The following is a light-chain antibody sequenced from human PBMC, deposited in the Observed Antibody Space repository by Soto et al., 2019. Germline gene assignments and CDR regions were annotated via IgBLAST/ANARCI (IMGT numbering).Light chain of an antibody. CDR1: QTIITY. Sequence: IQMTQSPSSLSAAVGDRVTIACWAGQTIITYLNWYQQRPGKAPRLLISAATNLQSGVPSRFSGSGSGTEFTLTISGLQPEDAATYYCQQTKSAPLTFGGGTRIEI. CDR3: QQTKSAPLT. J-gene: IGKJ4*01. V-gene: IGKV1-39*01. CDR2: AAT.